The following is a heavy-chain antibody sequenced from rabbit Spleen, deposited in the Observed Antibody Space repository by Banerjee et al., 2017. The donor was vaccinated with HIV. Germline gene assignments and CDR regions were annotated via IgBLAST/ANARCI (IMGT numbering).Heavy chain of an antibody. D-gene: IGHD4-1*01. CDR3: ARDLTDVIGWNFGW. CDR2: IDTGSSSFT. Sequence: QSLEESGGDLVRPGASLTLTCTASGFSFSSSSYICWVRQAPGKGLEWIACIDTGSSSFTYFATWAKGRFTISKTSSTTVTLQMTSLTVADTATYFCARDLTDVIGWNFGWWGPGTLVTVS. CDR1: GFSFSSSSY. J-gene: IGHJ6*01. V-gene: IGHV1S40*01.